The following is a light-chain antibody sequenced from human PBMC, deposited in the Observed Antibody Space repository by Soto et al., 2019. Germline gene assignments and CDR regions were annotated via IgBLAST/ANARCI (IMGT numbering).Light chain of an antibody. V-gene: IGKV3-15*01. J-gene: IGKJ5*01. Sequence: EIVMTQSPASLSVSPGERAALSCRASQSVGRNLAWYQQKPGQAPRLLIYDASNRATGIPDRFSGGGSGTEFTLSISRLQSEDFAVYYCQKYNNWPPITFGQGTRLEI. CDR2: DAS. CDR1: QSVGRN. CDR3: QKYNNWPPIT.